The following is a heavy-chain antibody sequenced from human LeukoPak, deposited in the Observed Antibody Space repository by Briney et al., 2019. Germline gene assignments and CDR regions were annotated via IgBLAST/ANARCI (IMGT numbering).Heavy chain of an antibody. CDR1: GFTFNFYT. CDR2: ISSSSNVI. V-gene: IGHV3-21*01. J-gene: IGHJ4*02. Sequence: GGSLRLSCAASGFTFNFYTVNWVRQAPGKGLEWVSSISSSSNVIYYADLVKGRFTISRDNAKNSLYLQMNSLRAEDTAVYYCARERIAVAGDFDYWGQGTLVTVSS. CDR3: ARERIAVAGDFDY. D-gene: IGHD6-19*01.